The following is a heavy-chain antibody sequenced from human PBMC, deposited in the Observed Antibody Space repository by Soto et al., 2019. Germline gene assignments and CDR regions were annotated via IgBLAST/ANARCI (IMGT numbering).Heavy chain of an antibody. CDR1: GFTFSSYW. CDR3: ARVTDCTNGVFTCLDAFDI. Sequence: GGSLRLSCAASGFTFSSYWMSWVRQAPGKGLEWVANIKQDGSEKYYVDSVKGRFTISRDNAKNSLYLQMNSLRAEDTAVYYCARVTDCTNGVFTCLDAFDIWGQGTMVTVSS. V-gene: IGHV3-7*01. CDR2: IKQDGSEK. D-gene: IGHD2-8*01. J-gene: IGHJ3*02.